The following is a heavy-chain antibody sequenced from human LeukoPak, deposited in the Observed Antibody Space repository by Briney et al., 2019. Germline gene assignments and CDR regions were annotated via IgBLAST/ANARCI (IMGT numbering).Heavy chain of an antibody. D-gene: IGHD1-14*01. Sequence: GGSLRLSCAASGFTFSSYGMHWVRQAPGKGLEGWAFIRYDGSNKYYADSVKGRFTISRDNSKNTLYLQMNSLRAEDTAVYYCAKVREPYYYYYYMDVWGKGTTVTVSS. CDR1: GFTFSSYG. J-gene: IGHJ6*03. V-gene: IGHV3-30*02. CDR2: IRYDGSNK. CDR3: AKVREPYYYYYYMDV.